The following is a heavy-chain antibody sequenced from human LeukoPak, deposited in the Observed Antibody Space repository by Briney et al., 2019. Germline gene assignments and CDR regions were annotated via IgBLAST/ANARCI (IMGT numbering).Heavy chain of an antibody. Sequence: PGGSLRLSCAASGFTFSSYAMSWVRQAPGKGLEWVSAISGSGGSTYYADSVKGRFTISRDNAKNSLYLQMNSLRAEDTAMYYCARDSAGNDYWGQGTLVTVSS. D-gene: IGHD6-13*01. CDR1: GFTFSSYA. CDR3: ARDSAGNDY. V-gene: IGHV3-23*01. CDR2: ISGSGGST. J-gene: IGHJ4*02.